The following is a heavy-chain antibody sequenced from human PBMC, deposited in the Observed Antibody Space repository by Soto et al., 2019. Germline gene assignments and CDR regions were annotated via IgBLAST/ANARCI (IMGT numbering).Heavy chain of an antibody. J-gene: IGHJ5*02. CDR1: GFTFSRYW. D-gene: IGHD4-17*01. Sequence: PGGSLRLSCAASGFTFSRYWMSWVRQAPGKGLEWVANIKQDGSEKYYVDSVKGRFTISRDNAKNSLYLQMNSLRAEDTAVYYCARGTYGDYGNWLDPWGQGTLVTVSS. CDR3: ARGTYGDYGNWLDP. CDR2: IKQDGSEK. V-gene: IGHV3-7*04.